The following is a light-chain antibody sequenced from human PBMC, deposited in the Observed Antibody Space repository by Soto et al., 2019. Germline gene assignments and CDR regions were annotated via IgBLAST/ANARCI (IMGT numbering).Light chain of an antibody. CDR1: QSVSSSY. J-gene: IGKJ1*01. CDR3: QQYGSSPET. V-gene: IGKV3-20*01. Sequence: EIVLTQSPGTLSLSPGERSTLSCRASQSVSSSYLAWYQQKPGQAPRLLIYGASSRATGIPDRFSGSGSGTDFSLTISRLEPEDFAMYYCQQYGSSPETFGQGTTVDIK. CDR2: GAS.